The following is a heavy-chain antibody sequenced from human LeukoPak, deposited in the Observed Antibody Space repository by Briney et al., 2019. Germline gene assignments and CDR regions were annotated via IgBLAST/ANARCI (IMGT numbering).Heavy chain of an antibody. CDR3: ARVSLADYTFDY. V-gene: IGHV1-18*01. Sequence: ASVKVSCKASGYTFTSYGISWVRQAPGQGLEWMGWISAYDGNTNYAQKLQGRVTMTTDTSTSTAYMELRSLRSDDTAVYYCARVSLADYTFDYWGQGTLVTVSS. J-gene: IGHJ4*02. CDR1: GYTFTSYG. D-gene: IGHD4-11*01. CDR2: ISAYDGNT.